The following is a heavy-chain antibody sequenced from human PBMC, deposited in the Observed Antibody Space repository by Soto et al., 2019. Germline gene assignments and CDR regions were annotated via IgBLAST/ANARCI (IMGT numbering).Heavy chain of an antibody. V-gene: IGHV5-51*01. Sequence: WESLKISCKGSGYSFTSYWLGWVRQMPGKGLEWVGIIYPGDSDTRYSPSFQGQVTISADKSISTAYLQWSSLKASDTAMYYCARQGYSGSYYYAFDIWGQGTMVTVSS. CDR2: IYPGDSDT. J-gene: IGHJ3*02. CDR1: GYSFTSYW. D-gene: IGHD1-26*01. CDR3: ARQGYSGSYYYAFDI.